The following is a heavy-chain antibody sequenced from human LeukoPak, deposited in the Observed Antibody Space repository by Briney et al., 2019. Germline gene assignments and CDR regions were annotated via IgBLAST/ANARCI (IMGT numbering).Heavy chain of an antibody. CDR2: IIPIFGTA. V-gene: IGHV1-69*05. D-gene: IGHD3-22*01. Sequence: SVKVSCKASGGTFSSYAISWVRQAPGQGLEWMGGIIPIFGTANYAQKFQGRVTITTDESTSTAYMELSSLRSEDTAVYYCARDKDYYDSSGCYSFDYWGQGTLVTVSS. CDR1: GGTFSSYA. CDR3: ARDKDYYDSSGCYSFDY. J-gene: IGHJ4*02.